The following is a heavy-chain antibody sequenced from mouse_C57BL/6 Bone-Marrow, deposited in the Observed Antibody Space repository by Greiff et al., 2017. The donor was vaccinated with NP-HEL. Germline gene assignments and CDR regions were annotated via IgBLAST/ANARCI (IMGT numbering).Heavy chain of an antibody. CDR3: ARILITTVVARGYFDV. CDR2: IHPNSGST. CDR1: GYTFTSYW. V-gene: IGHV1-64*01. Sequence: VQLQQPGAELVKPGASVKLSCKASGYTFTSYWMHWVKQRPGQGLEWIGMIHPNSGSTNYNEKFKSKATLTVDKSSSTAYMQLSSLTSEDSAVYYCARILITTVVARGYFDVWGTGTTVTVSS. D-gene: IGHD1-1*01. J-gene: IGHJ1*03.